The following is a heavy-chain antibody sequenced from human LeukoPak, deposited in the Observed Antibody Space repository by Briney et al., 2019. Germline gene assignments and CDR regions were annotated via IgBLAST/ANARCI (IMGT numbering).Heavy chain of an antibody. D-gene: IGHD3/OR15-3a*01. Sequence: PGGSLRLSCAASGFTFSSYWMNWVRQAPGKGLEWVADIKQDGGEKYYVDSVKGRFTISRDNAKNSLYLQMSSLRAEDTAVYYCARVDAGDTLDIWGQGTMVTVSS. J-gene: IGHJ3*02. V-gene: IGHV3-7*05. CDR1: GFTFSSYW. CDR2: IKQDGGEK. CDR3: ARVDAGDTLDI.